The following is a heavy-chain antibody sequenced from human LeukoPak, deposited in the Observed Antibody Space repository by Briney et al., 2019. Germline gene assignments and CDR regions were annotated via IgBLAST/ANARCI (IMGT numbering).Heavy chain of an antibody. CDR3: ARDGNLATLKSLDAFDI. V-gene: IGHV4-4*02. J-gene: IGHJ3*02. CDR2: IYHSGST. D-gene: IGHD5-12*01. CDR1: GGSICSSNW. Sequence: SETLSLTCAVSGGSICSSNWWSWVGQPPGKGLEWIGEIYHSGSTNYNPSLKSRVTISVDKSKNQFSLKLSSVTAADTAVYYCARDGNLATLKSLDAFDIWGQGTMVTVSS.